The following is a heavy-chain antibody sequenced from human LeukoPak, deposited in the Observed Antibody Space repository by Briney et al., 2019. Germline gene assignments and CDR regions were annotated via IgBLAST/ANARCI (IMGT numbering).Heavy chain of an antibody. CDR2: ISAYNGNT. CDR1: GYTFTSYG. CDR3: ARDGGCSSTSCPYYYYYMDV. J-gene: IGHJ6*03. V-gene: IGHV1-18*01. D-gene: IGHD2-2*01. Sequence: ASVKVSCKASGYTFTSYGISWVRQAPGQGLEWMGWISAYNGNTNYAQKLQGRVTMTTDTSTSTAYMELRSLRSDDTAVYYCARDGGCSSTSCPYYYYYMDVWGKGTTVTVSS.